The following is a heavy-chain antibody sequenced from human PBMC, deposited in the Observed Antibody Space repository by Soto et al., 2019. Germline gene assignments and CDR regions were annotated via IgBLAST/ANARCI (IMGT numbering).Heavy chain of an antibody. Sequence: ELQLVESGGGSVQPGGSLRLSCAASGFSFSDYDMHWVLQRTGTGLELYSGLGAAADPYYVRSVKGRCSVSRDNAQSSVSLQMHTLSVDDTAVYYGARAYLGRLPRRGDYYYALDVWGRWTTVTVAS. CDR3: ARAYLGRLPRRGDYYYALDV. J-gene: IGHJ6*02. CDR1: GFSFSDYD. V-gene: IGHV3-13*05. D-gene: IGHD2-15*01. CDR2: LGAAADP.